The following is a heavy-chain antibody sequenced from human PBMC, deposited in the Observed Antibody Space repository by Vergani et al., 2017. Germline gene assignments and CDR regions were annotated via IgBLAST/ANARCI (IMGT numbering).Heavy chain of an antibody. CDR3: ARGLRGYSYYY. Sequence: QVQLQQWGAGLFKPSETLSLTCAVYGGSFSGYYWSWIRQPPGKGLEWIGEINHSGSTNYNPSLKCRVTISVDTSKNKFSLKLSSVTAADTAVYYCARGLRGYSYYYWGQGTLVTVSS. V-gene: IGHV4-34*01. CDR1: GGSFSGYY. CDR2: INHSGST. D-gene: IGHD5-18*01. J-gene: IGHJ4*02.